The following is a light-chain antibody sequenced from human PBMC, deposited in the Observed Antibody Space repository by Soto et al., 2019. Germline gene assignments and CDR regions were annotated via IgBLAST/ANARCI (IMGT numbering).Light chain of an antibody. V-gene: IGKV3-20*01. J-gene: IGKJ1*01. Sequence: EIVLTQSPGTLSLSPGERATPSCRASQSIYSNYLAWYQQKPGQAPRLLIYGASTRITGIPDRFSGSGSGTDFTLTISRLEPEDFAVYYCQRYVNLPRTFGQGTKVEIK. CDR2: GAS. CDR3: QRYVNLPRT. CDR1: QSIYSNY.